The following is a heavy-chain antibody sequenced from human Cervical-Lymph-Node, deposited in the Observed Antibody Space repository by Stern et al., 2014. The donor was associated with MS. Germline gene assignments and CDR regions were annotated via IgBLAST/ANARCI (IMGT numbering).Heavy chain of an antibody. CDR2: ILYDESNE. CDR1: GFTFSSYA. V-gene: IGHV3-30-3*01. D-gene: IGHD6-13*01. J-gene: IGHJ4*02. CDR3: ARETLILAAGSCFDY. Sequence: VQLVQSGGGVVQPGRSLRLSCAASGFTFSSYAMHWVRQAPGKGLEWVAVILYDESNEYYADSVKGRFTISRDNSKNTLYLQMNSLRAEDTAAYYCARETLILAAGSCFDYWGQGTLVTVSS.